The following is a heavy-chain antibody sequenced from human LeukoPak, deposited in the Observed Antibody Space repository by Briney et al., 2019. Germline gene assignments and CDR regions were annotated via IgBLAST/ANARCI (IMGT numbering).Heavy chain of an antibody. CDR3: ARELKGSNWHSADS. Sequence: GGSLRLSCAASGFTFSTYAMHWVRQAPGKGLEWVAVISKDGINTYYGGSVKGRFIISRDNSKNTLYLQMNSLGAADTAFYYCARELKGSNWHSADSWGQGSLVTVSS. D-gene: IGHD6-13*01. CDR2: ISKDGINT. CDR1: GFTFSTYA. V-gene: IGHV3-30*04. J-gene: IGHJ4*02.